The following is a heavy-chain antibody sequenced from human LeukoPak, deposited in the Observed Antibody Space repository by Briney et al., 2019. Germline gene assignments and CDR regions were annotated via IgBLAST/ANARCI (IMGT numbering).Heavy chain of an antibody. V-gene: IGHV3-23*01. Sequence: QPGGSLRLSCAASGFTFSSYAMSWVRQAPGKGLEWVSAISGSGGSTYYADSVKGRFTISRDNSKNTLYLQMNSLRAENTAVYYCAKDLTSGYSNFDYWGQGTLVTVSS. CDR1: GFTFSSYA. CDR3: AKDLTSGYSNFDY. J-gene: IGHJ4*02. D-gene: IGHD5-12*01. CDR2: ISGSGGST.